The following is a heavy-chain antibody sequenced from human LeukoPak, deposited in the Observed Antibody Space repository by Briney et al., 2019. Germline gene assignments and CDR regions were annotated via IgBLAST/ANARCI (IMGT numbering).Heavy chain of an antibody. CDR1: GFTFTSYD. V-gene: IGHV1-8*01. CDR2: MNPNNGNT. D-gene: IGHD3-10*01. CDR3: VRDGEGVAISVNYWFDP. J-gene: IGHJ5*02. Sequence: ASVKVSCKASGFTFTSYDINWVRQASGQGLEWMGWMNPNNGNTGYAQKFQGRVTMTMDTSISTAYMELRGLRSEDTAVYYCVRDGEGVAISVNYWFDPWGQGTLVTVSS.